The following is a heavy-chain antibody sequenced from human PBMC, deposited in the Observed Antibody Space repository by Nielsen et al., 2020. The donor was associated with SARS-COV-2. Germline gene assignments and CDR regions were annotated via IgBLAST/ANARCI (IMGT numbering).Heavy chain of an antibody. D-gene: IGHD3-3*01. CDR2: ISYDGSNK. Sequence: GESLKISCAASGCTFSSYAMHWVRQAPGKGLEWVAVISYDGSNKYYADSVKGRFTISRDNSKNTLYLQMNSLRAEDTAVCYCARGDYDFWSGLDYWGQGTLVTVSS. J-gene: IGHJ4*02. CDR1: GCTFSSYA. V-gene: IGHV3-30*04. CDR3: ARGDYDFWSGLDY.